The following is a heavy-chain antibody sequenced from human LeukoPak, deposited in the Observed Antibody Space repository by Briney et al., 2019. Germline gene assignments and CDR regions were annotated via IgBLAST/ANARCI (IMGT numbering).Heavy chain of an antibody. V-gene: IGHV4-59*08. CDR2: MFYSGNT. D-gene: IGHD1-1*01. CDR3: AGHAIWDRTTIDY. Sequence: SETLSLTCTVSGGSINNYYWSWIRQPPGKGLEWIAYMFYSGNTNYNPSLKSRVTISIDTSKNQFSLNLSSVTAADTAVYYCAGHAIWDRTTIDYWGQGTLVTVSS. J-gene: IGHJ4*02. CDR1: GGSINNYY.